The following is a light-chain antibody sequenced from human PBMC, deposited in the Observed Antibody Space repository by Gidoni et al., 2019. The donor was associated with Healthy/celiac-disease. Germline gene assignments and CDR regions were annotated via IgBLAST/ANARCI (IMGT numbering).Light chain of an antibody. CDR2: LGS. CDR3: MQALQTPYS. J-gene: IGKJ2*03. V-gene: IGKV2-28*01. Sequence: EIVMTPSPLSLPVTPGGPASLSCRSSQSLLHSNGYNYLDWYLQKPGQSPQLLIYLGSNRASGVPDRFSGSGSGTDFTLKISRVEAEDVGVYYCMQALQTPYSFXQXTKLEIK. CDR1: QSLLHSNGYNY.